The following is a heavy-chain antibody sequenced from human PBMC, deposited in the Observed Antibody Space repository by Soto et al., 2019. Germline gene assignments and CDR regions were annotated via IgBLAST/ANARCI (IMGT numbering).Heavy chain of an antibody. CDR2: ISYNGIDK. D-gene: IGHD3-10*01. V-gene: IGHV3-30*03. CDR1: GFTFTNHG. Sequence: QMQLVESGGGVVQPGMSLRLSCAVSGFTFTNHGIHWVRQAPGKGLEWVADISYNGIDKWYGDSVKGRVTISRDNFGXXXXXXXXXXXXXXXXXXXXXXXEGRNGXXTRFDYWGQGTLVTVSS. J-gene: IGHJ4*02. CDR3: XXXEGRNGXXTRFDY.